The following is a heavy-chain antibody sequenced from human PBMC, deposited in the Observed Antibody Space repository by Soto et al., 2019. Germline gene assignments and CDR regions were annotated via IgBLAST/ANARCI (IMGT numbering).Heavy chain of an antibody. D-gene: IGHD3-3*02. V-gene: IGHV3-48*02. CDR3: ARDTHFWSGYYTDY. CDR2: ISSSSSTI. CDR1: GFTFSSYS. J-gene: IGHJ4*02. Sequence: GGSLRLSCAASGFTFSSYSMNWVRQAPGKGLEWVSYISSSSSTIYYADSVKGRFTISRDNAKNSLYLQMNSLRDEDTAVYYCARDTHFWSGYYTDYWGQGTLVTVSS.